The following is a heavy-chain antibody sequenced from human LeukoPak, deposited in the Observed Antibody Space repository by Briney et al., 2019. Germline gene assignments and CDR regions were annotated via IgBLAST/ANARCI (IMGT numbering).Heavy chain of an antibody. V-gene: IGHV1-2*02. D-gene: IGHD5-12*01. CDR2: INPNSGGT. CDR3: ARDRDGSGWWLPFDY. Sequence: GASVTVSCEASGYTFTGYDMHWVRQAPAQGLEWMGWINPNSGGTNYAQQFQGRITMARDTSISPAYMELSRLRSDDTAMYDCARDRDGSGWWLPFDYWGQGTLVTVSS. CDR1: GYTFTGYD. J-gene: IGHJ4*02.